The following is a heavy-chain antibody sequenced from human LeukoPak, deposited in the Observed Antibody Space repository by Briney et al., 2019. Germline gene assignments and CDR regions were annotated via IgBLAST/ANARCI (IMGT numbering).Heavy chain of an antibody. D-gene: IGHD4-11*01. Sequence: GGSLGLLCSASGFIFSSYEKNWVRQASGKGLEGVSYISSSGSTIYYADSVKGRFTISRDNAKNSLYLQMNSLRAEDTAVYHCARGYSNYGYTFDMWGQGTMVTVSS. CDR3: ARGYSNYGYTFDM. V-gene: IGHV3-48*03. J-gene: IGHJ3*02. CDR2: ISSSGSTI. CDR1: GFIFSSYE.